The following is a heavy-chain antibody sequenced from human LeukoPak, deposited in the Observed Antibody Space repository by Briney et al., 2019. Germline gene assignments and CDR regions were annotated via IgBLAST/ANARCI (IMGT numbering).Heavy chain of an antibody. J-gene: IGHJ4*02. CDR2: IYTSGST. CDR3: ARDGRLEGCGGDCYPDY. V-gene: IGHV4-61*02. D-gene: IGHD2-21*01. Sequence: PSQTLSLTCTVSGGSINSGSHYWSWIRQPAGKGLEWIGRIYTSGSTNYNPSLESRVTISVDTSRNQFSLKLSSVTAADTAVYYCARDGRLEGCGGDCYPDYWGQGTLVTVSS. CDR1: GGSINSGSHY.